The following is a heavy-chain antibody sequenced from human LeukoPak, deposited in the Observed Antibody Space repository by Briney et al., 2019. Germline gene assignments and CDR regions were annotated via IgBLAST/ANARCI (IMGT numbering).Heavy chain of an antibody. CDR2: ITWNDDK. V-gene: IGHV2-70*01. CDR1: EFSLSTFGMC. J-gene: IGHJ3*02. Sequence: SGPALVKPTQTLTLTCTFSEFSLSTFGMCVSWIRQPPGKALEWLALITWNDDKFYSTSLKTRLTISRDTSKNHVVLTMTNVDPVDTDTYFCARMYASGWYPLDAFDIWGQGTMVTVSS. D-gene: IGHD6-13*01. CDR3: ARMYASGWYPLDAFDI.